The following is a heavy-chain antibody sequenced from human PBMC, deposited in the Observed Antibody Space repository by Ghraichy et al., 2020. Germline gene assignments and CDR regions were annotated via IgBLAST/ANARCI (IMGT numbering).Heavy chain of an antibody. D-gene: IGHD3-22*01. CDR2: IKEDGSEE. V-gene: IGHV3-7*01. CDR1: GFTFSDFW. J-gene: IGHJ5*02. Sequence: GGSLRLSCAASGFTFSDFWMSWVRQTPGKGLEWVANIKEDGSEENYVDSVKGRFTISRDNAKNSVYLQMNSLRVEDTAMYHCAKGGYFPTWGQGTLVTVSS. CDR3: AKGGYFPT.